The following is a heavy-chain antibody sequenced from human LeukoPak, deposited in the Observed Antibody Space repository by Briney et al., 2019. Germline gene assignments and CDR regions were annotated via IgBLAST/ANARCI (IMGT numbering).Heavy chain of an antibody. CDR1: GGSVSSGSYY. J-gene: IGHJ3*02. V-gene: IGHV4-61*01. CDR3: ARDQNYDILTGRLGSDAFDI. D-gene: IGHD3-9*01. CDR2: VYHSAST. Sequence: PSETLSLTCTVSGGSVSSGSYYWSWIRQPPGKGLEWIGYVYHSASTNYNPSLKSRVTISLDTSKNQFSLKLSSVTAADTAVYYCARDQNYDILTGRLGSDAFDIWGQGTMVTVSS.